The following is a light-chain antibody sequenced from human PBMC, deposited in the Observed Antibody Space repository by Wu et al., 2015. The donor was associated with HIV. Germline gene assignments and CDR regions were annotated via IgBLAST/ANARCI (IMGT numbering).Light chain of an antibody. CDR1: QGISSY. V-gene: IGKV1-8*01. CDR3: QQYYSYPYT. J-gene: IGKJ2*01. Sequence: HEVTITCRASQGISSYLVPGITQKPRERPLTLLIYAASTLQSGVPSRFSGSGSGTDFTLTISCLQSEDFATYYCQQYYSYPYTFGQGTKLEIK. CDR2: AAS.